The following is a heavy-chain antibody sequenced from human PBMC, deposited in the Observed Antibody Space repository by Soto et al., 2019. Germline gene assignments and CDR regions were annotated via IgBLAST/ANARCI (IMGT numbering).Heavy chain of an antibody. D-gene: IGHD5-18*01. V-gene: IGHV1-3*04. J-gene: IGHJ4*02. Sequence: ASVKVSCKASGYTFTSYAMHWVRQAPGQRLEWMGWINTGNGDTKYSLKFQGRVTITRDTSASTAHMDLSSLRSEDTAVYYCARARGYSYGQVDSWGQGTLVTVSS. CDR1: GYTFTSYA. CDR3: ARARGYSYGQVDS. CDR2: INTGNGDT.